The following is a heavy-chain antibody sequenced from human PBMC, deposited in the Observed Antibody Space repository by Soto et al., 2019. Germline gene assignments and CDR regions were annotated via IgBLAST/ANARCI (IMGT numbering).Heavy chain of an antibody. CDR1: GGSVSSDNYS. CDR3: ARSRRITMTVRDAFDM. J-gene: IGHJ3*02. V-gene: IGHV4-39*01. Sequence: QLQLQESGPGLVKPSETLSLTCAVSGGSVSSDNYSWGWFRQPPGKGLEWLGSIYYTGITYYNPSLEIRVTISVDTSKNQFSLKLSSVTVADTAVYYCARSRRITMTVRDAFDMWGQGTMVTVSS. CDR2: IYYTGIT. D-gene: IGHD3-22*01.